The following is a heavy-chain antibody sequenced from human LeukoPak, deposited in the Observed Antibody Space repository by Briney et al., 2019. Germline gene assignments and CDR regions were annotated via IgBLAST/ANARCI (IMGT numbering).Heavy chain of an antibody. Sequence: GGSLRLSCAVSGFTVSGNYMSWVRQAPGKGLEWVSSISTGSSYIYYVDSVKGRFTISRDNAKNSLYLQMNSLRADDTAVYYCASQQTVAGILGYWGQGTLVTVSS. CDR2: ISTGSSYI. CDR3: ASQQTVAGILGY. V-gene: IGHV3-21*01. D-gene: IGHD6-19*01. CDR1: GFTVSGNY. J-gene: IGHJ4*02.